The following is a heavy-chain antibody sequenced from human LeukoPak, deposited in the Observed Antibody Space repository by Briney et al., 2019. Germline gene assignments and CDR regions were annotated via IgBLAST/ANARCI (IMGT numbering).Heavy chain of an antibody. CDR2: IYYSGST. CDR1: GGSISSYY. CDR3: ASGLTFYYGSGSYEVDY. V-gene: IGHV4-59*12. Sequence: KPSETLSLTCTVSGGSISSYYWSWIRQPPGKGLEWIGYIYYSGSTNYNPSLKSRVTISVDTSKNQFSLKLSSVTAADTAVYYCASGLTFYYGSGSYEVDYWGQGTLVTVSS. D-gene: IGHD3-10*01. J-gene: IGHJ4*02.